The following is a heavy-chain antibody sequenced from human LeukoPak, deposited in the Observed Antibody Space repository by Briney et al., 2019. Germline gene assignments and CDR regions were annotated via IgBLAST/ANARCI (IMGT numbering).Heavy chain of an antibody. D-gene: IGHD1/OR15-1a*01. CDR1: GFTFSTYA. CDR2: ISGSGGST. CDR3: AKGFSRNIYYFDS. V-gene: IGHV3-23*01. J-gene: IGHJ4*02. Sequence: GGSLRLSCAASGFTFSTYAMNWVRQAPGKGLEWVSGISGSGGSTFYADSVKGRFAISRDNSKYTLYLQMNSLRVEDTAVYYCAKGFSRNIYYFDSWGQGTLVTVSS.